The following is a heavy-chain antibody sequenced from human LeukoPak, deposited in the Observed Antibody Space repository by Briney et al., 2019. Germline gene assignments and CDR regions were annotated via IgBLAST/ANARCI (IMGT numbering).Heavy chain of an antibody. J-gene: IGHJ6*02. Sequence: PGGSLRLSCAASGFTFSSYAISWVRQAPGQGLEWMGRIIPILGIANYAQKFQGRVTITADKSTSTAYMELSSLRSEDTAVYYCARDLGVASYGMDVWGQGTTVTVSS. V-gene: IGHV1-69*04. D-gene: IGHD3-10*01. CDR3: ARDLGVASYGMDV. CDR1: GFTFSSYA. CDR2: IIPILGIA.